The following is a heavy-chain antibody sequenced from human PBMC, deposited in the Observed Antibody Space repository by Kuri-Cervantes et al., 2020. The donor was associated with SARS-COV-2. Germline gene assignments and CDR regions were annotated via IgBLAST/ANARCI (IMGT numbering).Heavy chain of an antibody. CDR2: MSDSGGRS. V-gene: IGHV3-23*01. CDR1: GFTFSSYW. CDR3: AKMSPRDTSDSFGRKFHFDS. D-gene: IGHD3-9*01. Sequence: ETLSLTCAASGFTFSSYWMNWVRQAPGRGLEWVSTMSDSGGRSYNSVPVKGRFSISRDNSKDMLYLQMNSLRDEDTAIYYCAKMSPRDTSDSFGRKFHFDSWGQGTLVTVSS. J-gene: IGHJ4*02.